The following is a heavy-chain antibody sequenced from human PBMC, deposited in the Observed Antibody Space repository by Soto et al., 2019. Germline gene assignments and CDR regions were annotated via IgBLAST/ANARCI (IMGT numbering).Heavy chain of an antibody. CDR2: IIPIFGTA. V-gene: IGHV1-69*13. CDR1: GGTFSSYA. Sequence: ASVKVSCTASGGTFSSYAISWVRQAPGQGLEWMGGIIPIFGTANYAQKFQGRVTITADESTSTAYMELSSLRSEDTAVYYCAGTDVDTDMPGMDGWGKGPPVTVFS. CDR3: AGTDVDTDMPGMDG. J-gene: IGHJ6*04. D-gene: IGHD5-18*01.